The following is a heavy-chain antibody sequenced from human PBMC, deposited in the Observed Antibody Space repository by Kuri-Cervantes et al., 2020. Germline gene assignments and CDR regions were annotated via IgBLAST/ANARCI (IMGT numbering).Heavy chain of an antibody. CDR1: GYTFTSYD. D-gene: IGHD4-17*01. Sequence: ASVTVSCKASGYTFTSYDINWVRQATGQGLEWMGWMNPNSGNTGYAQKLQGRVTMTTDTSTSTAYMELRSLRSDDTAVYYCAIFHDYGDYIDYWGQGTLVNVSS. V-gene: IGHV1-8*01. CDR3: AIFHDYGDYIDY. J-gene: IGHJ4*02. CDR2: MNPNSGNT.